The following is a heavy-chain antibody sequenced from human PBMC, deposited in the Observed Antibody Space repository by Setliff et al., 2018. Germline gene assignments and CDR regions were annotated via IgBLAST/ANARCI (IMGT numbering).Heavy chain of an antibody. D-gene: IGHD6-19*01. V-gene: IGHV4-4*02. CDR3: VRREIAVAGDPFEP. J-gene: IGHJ4*02. CDR2: IFHSGST. CDR1: GGSITSSNR. Sequence: TLSLTCAVSGGSITSSNRWSWVRQPPGQGLEWIGEIFHSGSTAYSPSLKSRVTISVDKSKNQFSLKLNSVTAADTAVYYCVRREIAVAGDPFEPWGQGTQVTVSS.